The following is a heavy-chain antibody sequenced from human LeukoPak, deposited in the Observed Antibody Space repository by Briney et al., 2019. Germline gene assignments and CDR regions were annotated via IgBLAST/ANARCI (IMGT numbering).Heavy chain of an antibody. Sequence: SSETLSLTCTVSGGSISSYYWSWIRQPPGKGLEWIGYIYCSGSTNYNPSLKSRVTISVDTSKNQFSLKLSSVTAADTAVYYCASLDARHAAADWGQGTLVTVSS. D-gene: IGHD6-13*01. J-gene: IGHJ4*02. CDR1: GGSISSYY. CDR3: ASLDARHAAAD. CDR2: IYCSGST. V-gene: IGHV4-59*01.